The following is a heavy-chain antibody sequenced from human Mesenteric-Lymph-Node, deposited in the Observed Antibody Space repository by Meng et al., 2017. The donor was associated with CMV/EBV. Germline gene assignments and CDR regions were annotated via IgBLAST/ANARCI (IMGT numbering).Heavy chain of an antibody. Sequence: LSLTCAVSDDSISIGDWWSWVRQSPGKGLEWIGEIYYTGSTSYNPSFKSRVTLSVDVSKKQFSLKLTSVTAADTVVYYCARGDWYFDLWGRGTLVTVSS. V-gene: IGHV4-4*02. CDR3: ARGDWYFDL. J-gene: IGHJ2*01. CDR1: DDSISIGDW. CDR2: IYYTGST. D-gene: IGHD3-10*01.